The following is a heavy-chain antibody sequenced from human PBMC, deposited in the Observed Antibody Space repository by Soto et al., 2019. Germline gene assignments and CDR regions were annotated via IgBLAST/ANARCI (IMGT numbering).Heavy chain of an antibody. Sequence: SETLSLTCAVSGGSINSRYWWSWVRQSPGKGLEWIGYLYNSGSTNYNPSLKSRVTISVDTSKNQFSLRLNSVTAADTAVYYCARDLWGYCGTDCYPLDVWGQGTTVTVSS. J-gene: IGHJ6*02. D-gene: IGHD2-21*02. CDR2: LYNSGST. V-gene: IGHV4-4*02. CDR1: GGSINSRYW. CDR3: ARDLWGYCGTDCYPLDV.